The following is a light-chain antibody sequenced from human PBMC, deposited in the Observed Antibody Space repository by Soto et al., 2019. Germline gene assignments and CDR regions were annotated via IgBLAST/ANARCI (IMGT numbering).Light chain of an antibody. J-gene: IGKJ2*01. CDR3: QQYYSSPLT. CDR2: WAS. CDR1: QSVLYSSNNNNY. V-gene: IGKV4-1*01. Sequence: DIVLTQSPDSLAVSLGERATINCKSSQSVLYSSNNNNYLAWYQHKPGQPPKLLIYWASTRESGVPDRFSGSGSATDFPLTVSSLQAEDVAVYYCQQYYSSPLTFGQGTKLEIQ.